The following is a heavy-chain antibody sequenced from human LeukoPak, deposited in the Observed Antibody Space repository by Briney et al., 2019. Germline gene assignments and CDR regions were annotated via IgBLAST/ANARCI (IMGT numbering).Heavy chain of an antibody. D-gene: IGHD3-22*01. CDR3: ARAHYYDSSGYWD. V-gene: IGHV1-46*01. J-gene: IGHJ4*02. Sequence: GASVKVSCKASGYTFTSYYMHWVRQAPGQGLEWMGIINPSGGSTTYPQKVQGRVTVTRDTSTSTVYMELSSLRSEDTAVYYCARAHYYDSSGYWDWGQGTLVTVSS. CDR2: INPSGGST. CDR1: GYTFTSYY.